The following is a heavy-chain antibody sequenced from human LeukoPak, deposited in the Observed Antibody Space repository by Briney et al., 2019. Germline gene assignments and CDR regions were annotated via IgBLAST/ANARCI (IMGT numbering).Heavy chain of an antibody. CDR3: ASRPDTSSVTLFDY. J-gene: IGHJ4*02. V-gene: IGHV1-2*02. Sequence: ASVKVSCKASGYTFTGFYIHWVRQAPGQGLECMGWINLNSGGTDYAQRFQGRIIMTRDTSITTAYMELSSLTSDDTAIYYCASRPDTSSVTLFDYWGQGALVTVSS. D-gene: IGHD6-19*01. CDR2: INLNSGGT. CDR1: GYTFTGFY.